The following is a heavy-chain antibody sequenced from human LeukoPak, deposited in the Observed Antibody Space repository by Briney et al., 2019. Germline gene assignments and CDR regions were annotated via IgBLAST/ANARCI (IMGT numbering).Heavy chain of an antibody. Sequence: ASVKVSCKASGYTFTSYDINWVRQATGQGLEWMGWMNPNSRNTGYAQKFQGRVTMTRNTSISTAYMELSSLRSEDTAVYYCARPSDGSYNWNDGALDYWGQGTLVTVSS. D-gene: IGHD1-20*01. J-gene: IGHJ4*02. CDR3: ARPSDGSYNWNDGALDY. CDR2: MNPNSRNT. CDR1: GYTFTSYD. V-gene: IGHV1-8*01.